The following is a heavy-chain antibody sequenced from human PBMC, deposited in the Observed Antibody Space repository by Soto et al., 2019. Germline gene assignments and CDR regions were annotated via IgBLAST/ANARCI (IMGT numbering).Heavy chain of an antibody. Sequence: ASVKVSCKXSGYTFTGYYMHWVRQAPEQGLEWMGWINPNSGGTNYAQKFQGWVTMTRDTSISTAYMELSRLRSDDTAVYYCARGPYYYDRSGSSGDFDYWGQGTLVTVSS. D-gene: IGHD3-22*01. V-gene: IGHV1-2*04. CDR1: GYTFTGYY. CDR3: ARGPYYYDRSGSSGDFDY. J-gene: IGHJ4*02. CDR2: INPNSGGT.